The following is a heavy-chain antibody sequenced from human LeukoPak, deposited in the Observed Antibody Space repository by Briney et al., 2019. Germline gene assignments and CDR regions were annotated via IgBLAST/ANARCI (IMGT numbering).Heavy chain of an antibody. J-gene: IGHJ4*02. D-gene: IGHD3-22*01. V-gene: IGHV4-34*01. Sequence: SETLSLTCAVYGVSFSGYYWSWIRQPPGKGLEWIGEINHSGSTNYNPSLKSRVTISVDKSKNQFSLKLSSVTAADTAVYYCARDSDLDYYDSSGYREGLGYWGQGTLVTVSS. CDR1: GVSFSGYY. CDR2: INHSGST. CDR3: ARDSDLDYYDSSGYREGLGY.